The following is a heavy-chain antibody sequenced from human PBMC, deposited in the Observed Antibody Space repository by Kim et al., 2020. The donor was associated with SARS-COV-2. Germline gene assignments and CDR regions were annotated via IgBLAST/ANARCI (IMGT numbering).Heavy chain of an antibody. D-gene: IGHD3-10*01. J-gene: IGHJ5*01. V-gene: IGHV4-59*01. Sequence: YNPPLKSRVTISVDKSKNQFSLKLSSVTAADTAVYHCARIWFGEYNWFDSWGQGTLVTVSS. CDR3: ARIWFGEYNWFDS.